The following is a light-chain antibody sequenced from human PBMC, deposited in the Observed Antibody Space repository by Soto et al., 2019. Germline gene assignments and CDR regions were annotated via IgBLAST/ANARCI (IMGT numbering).Light chain of an antibody. Sequence: EIVMTQSPATLSVCPWGRATRSCRASQSISGTLAWYQQKPGQAPSHLMYSASRGATGCPAWFRGGGSGPDVIPTISSLQSADSAVYYCSHYDNWPPLPFGQGTRLEIK. J-gene: IGKJ5*01. CDR2: SAS. V-gene: IGKV3-15*01. CDR3: SHYDNWPPLP. CDR1: QSISGT.